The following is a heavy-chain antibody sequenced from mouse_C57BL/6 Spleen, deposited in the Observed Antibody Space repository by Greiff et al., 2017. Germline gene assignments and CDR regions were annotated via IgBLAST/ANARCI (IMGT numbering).Heavy chain of an antibody. V-gene: IGHV3-6*01. CDR1: GYSITSGYY. D-gene: IGHD2-4*01. Sequence: ESGPGLVKPSQSLSLTCSVTGYSITSGYYWNWIRQFPGNKLEWMGYISYDGSNNYNPSLKNRISITRDTSKNQFFLKLNSVTTEDTATYYCARDRDYDGGHAMDYWGQGTSVTVSS. J-gene: IGHJ4*01. CDR3: ARDRDYDGGHAMDY. CDR2: ISYDGSN.